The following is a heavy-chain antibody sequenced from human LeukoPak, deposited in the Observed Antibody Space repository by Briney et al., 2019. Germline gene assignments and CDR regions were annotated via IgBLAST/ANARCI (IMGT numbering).Heavy chain of an antibody. CDR1: GGSFSGYY. CDR3: ASIAGDSSSWYRAYYFDY. D-gene: IGHD6-13*01. Sequence: SETLSLTCAVYGGSFSGYYWSWIRQPPGKGLEWIGEINHSGSANYNPSLKSRVTISVDTSKNQFSLKLSSVTAADTAVYYCASIAGDSSSWYRAYYFDYWGQGTLVTVSS. J-gene: IGHJ4*02. CDR2: INHSGSA. V-gene: IGHV4-34*01.